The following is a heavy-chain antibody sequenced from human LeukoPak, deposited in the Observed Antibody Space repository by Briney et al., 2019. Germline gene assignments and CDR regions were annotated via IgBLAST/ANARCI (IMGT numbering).Heavy chain of an antibody. Sequence: PSETLSLTCSVSGGYIRRYYWSWIPQPPGKGLEWIGYIYSTGSTNPNPSLKSRVTISVDTSKNHFSLKLTSVTAADTAVYYCARQESAVGALFYWGQGSLVTVSS. CDR1: GGYIRRYY. CDR3: ARQESAVGALFY. J-gene: IGHJ4*02. D-gene: IGHD1-26*01. V-gene: IGHV4-59*08. CDR2: IYSTGST.